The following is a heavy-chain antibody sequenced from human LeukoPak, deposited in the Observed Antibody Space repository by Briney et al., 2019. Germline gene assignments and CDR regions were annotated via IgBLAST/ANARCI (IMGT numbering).Heavy chain of an antibody. CDR2: ISGSGGST. D-gene: IGHD3-16*01. Sequence: GGSLRLSCAASGFTFSSYAMSWVRQAPGEGLEWVSAISGSGGSTYYADSVKGRFTISGDNSKNTLYLQMNSLRAEDTAVYYCAKDSYDYPWSYFDYWGQGTLVTVSS. CDR1: GFTFSSYA. V-gene: IGHV3-23*01. CDR3: AKDSYDYPWSYFDY. J-gene: IGHJ4*02.